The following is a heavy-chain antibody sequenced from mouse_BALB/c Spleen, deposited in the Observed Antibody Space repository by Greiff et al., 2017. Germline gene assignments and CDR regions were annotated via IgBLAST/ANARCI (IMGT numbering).Heavy chain of an antibody. CDR2: IDPANGNT. J-gene: IGHJ4*01. CDR3: ARDRYDDYYAMDY. V-gene: IGHV14-3*02. Sequence: EVQRVESGAELVKPGASVKLSCTASGFNIKDTYMHWVKQRPEQGLEWIGRIDPANGNTKYDPKFQGKATITADTSSNTAYLQLSSLTSEDTAVYYCARDRYDDYYAMDYWGQGTSVTVSS. CDR1: GFNIKDTY. D-gene: IGHD2-14*01.